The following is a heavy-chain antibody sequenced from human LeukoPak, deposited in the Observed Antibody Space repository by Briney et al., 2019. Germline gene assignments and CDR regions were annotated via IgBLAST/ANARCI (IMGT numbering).Heavy chain of an antibody. CDR3: ARAGAASGNDAFDI. CDR1: GGSISSGDYY. J-gene: IGHJ3*02. D-gene: IGHD4-23*01. Sequence: SQTLSLTCTVSGGSISSGDYYWSWIRQPPGKGLEWIGYIYYSGSTYYNPSLKSRVTISVDTSKNQFSLKLSSVTAADTAVYYCARAGAASGNDAFDIWGQGKMVTVSS. CDR2: IYYSGST. V-gene: IGHV4-30-4*08.